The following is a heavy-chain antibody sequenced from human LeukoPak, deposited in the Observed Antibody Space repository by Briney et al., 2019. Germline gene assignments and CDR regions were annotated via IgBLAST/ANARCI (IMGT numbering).Heavy chain of an antibody. CDR3: GKKVADP. CDR1: GFTFSSYA. V-gene: IGHV3-23*01. J-gene: IGHJ5*02. Sequence: PGGSLRLSCAASGFTFSSYAMGWVHQAPGKGLEWVSTISGSGGTTYYADSVKGRFTISRDNSKNTLYLQMNSLRAEDTAVYYCGKKVADPWGQGTLVTVSS. CDR2: ISGSGGTT.